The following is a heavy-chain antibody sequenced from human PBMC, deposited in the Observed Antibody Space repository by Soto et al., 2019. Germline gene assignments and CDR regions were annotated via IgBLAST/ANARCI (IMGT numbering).Heavy chain of an antibody. CDR3: ARAWGPVATHGQLYYYYYGMDV. CDR1: GGSISSYY. V-gene: IGHV4-59*01. D-gene: IGHD5-12*01. Sequence: SETLSLTCTVSGGSISSYYWSWIRQPPGKGLEWIGYIYYSGSTNYNPSLKSRVTISVDTSKNQFSLKLSSVTAADTAVYYCARAWGPVATHGQLYYYYYGMDVWGQGTTVTVSS. J-gene: IGHJ6*02. CDR2: IYYSGST.